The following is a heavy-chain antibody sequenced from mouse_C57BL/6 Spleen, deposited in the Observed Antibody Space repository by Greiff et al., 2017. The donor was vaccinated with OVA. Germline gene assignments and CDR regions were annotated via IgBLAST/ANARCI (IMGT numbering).Heavy chain of an antibody. CDR3: KSGMVTTGGHYFDD. Sequence: QVQLQQSGAELVRPGASVTLSCKASGYTFTDYEMHWVKQTPVHGLEWIGAIDPETGGTAYNQKFKGKAILTADQSSSTAYMELRSLTSEDSADYYCKSGMVTTGGHYFDDWGQGTTLTVSS. J-gene: IGHJ2*01. CDR2: IDPETGGT. V-gene: IGHV1-15*01. D-gene: IGHD2-2*01. CDR1: GYTFTDYE.